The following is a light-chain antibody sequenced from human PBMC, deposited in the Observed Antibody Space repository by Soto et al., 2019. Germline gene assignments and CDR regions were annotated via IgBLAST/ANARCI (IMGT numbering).Light chain of an antibody. Sequence: EIVLTQSPGTLSLSPGERATLSCRASQSVASNYLVWYQQKPGQAPRLLIHGASNRATGIPDRFSGSGSGTDFTLSISRLEPEDFAVYYCQQYGTSRTFGQGTKVDIK. CDR1: QSVASNY. V-gene: IGKV3-20*01. CDR3: QQYGTSRT. CDR2: GAS. J-gene: IGKJ1*01.